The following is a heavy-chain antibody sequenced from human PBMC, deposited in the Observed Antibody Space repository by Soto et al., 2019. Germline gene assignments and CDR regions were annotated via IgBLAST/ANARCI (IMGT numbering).Heavy chain of an antibody. V-gene: IGHV4-59*01. D-gene: IGHD4-17*01. CDR2: IYYSGST. Sequence: SETLPLTCTVSGGSISRYYWNWIRQSPGKGLEWIGYIYYSGSTKYNPSLKSRVTISIDTSKTHFSLDLNSVTAADTAVYYCARSGLREEYYFDSWGQGTLVTVSS. CDR3: ARSGLREEYYFDS. J-gene: IGHJ4*02. CDR1: GGSISRYY.